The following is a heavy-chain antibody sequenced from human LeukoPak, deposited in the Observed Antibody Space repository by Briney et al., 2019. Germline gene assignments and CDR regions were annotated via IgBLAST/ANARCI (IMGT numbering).Heavy chain of an antibody. J-gene: IGHJ4*02. D-gene: IGHD3-9*01. Sequence: PGGSLRLSCAASGFTFSSYSMNWVRQAPGKGLEWVSSISSSSSYIYYADSVKGRFTISIDNAKNSLYLQMNSLRAEDTAVYYCARDLNFDWSLFDYWGQGTLVTVSS. CDR1: GFTFSSYS. CDR3: ARDLNFDWSLFDY. V-gene: IGHV3-21*01. CDR2: ISSSSSYI.